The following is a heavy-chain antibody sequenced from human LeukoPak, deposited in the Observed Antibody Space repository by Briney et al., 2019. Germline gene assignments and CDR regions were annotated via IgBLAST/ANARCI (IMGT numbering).Heavy chain of an antibody. V-gene: IGHV3-23*01. CDR2: ISGSGGST. CDR1: GFTFTSYA. CDR3: AKDQGNDYGDQLHF. D-gene: IGHD4-17*01. J-gene: IGHJ4*02. Sequence: GGSLRLSCAASGFTFTSYAMSWVRQAPGKGLEWVSGISGSGGSTYYADSVKGRFTISRDNSKNTLSLQMNSLRAEDTAVYYCAKDQGNDYGDQLHFWGQGTLVTVSS.